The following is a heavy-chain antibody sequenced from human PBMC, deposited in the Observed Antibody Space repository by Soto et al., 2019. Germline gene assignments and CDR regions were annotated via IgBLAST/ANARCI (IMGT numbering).Heavy chain of an antibody. D-gene: IGHD2-2*02. Sequence: SETLSLTCTVSGDSIGSYFWSWIRQSPGKGLEWIGCVYHSGSTNYSPSLKRRVTISVDMSKNQFSLRLNSVTAADTAVYYCARTNSSCYSRDPVYYGLDVWGQGSTVTVSS. V-gene: IGHV4-59*01. CDR3: ARTNSSCYSRDPVYYGLDV. CDR2: VYHSGST. CDR1: GDSIGSYF. J-gene: IGHJ6*02.